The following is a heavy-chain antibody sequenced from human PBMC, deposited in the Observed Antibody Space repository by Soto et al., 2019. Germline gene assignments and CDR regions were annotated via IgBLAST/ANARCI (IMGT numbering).Heavy chain of an antibody. Sequence: ASVKVSCKVSGYTLTELSMHWVRQAPGKGLEWMGGFDPEDGETIYAQKFQGRVTMTEDTSTDTAYMELSSLRSEDTAVYYCATSKRFLEWLSNTYYFDYWGQGTLVTVSS. CDR3: ATSKRFLEWLSNTYYFDY. J-gene: IGHJ4*02. D-gene: IGHD3-3*01. CDR2: FDPEDGET. CDR1: GYTLTELS. V-gene: IGHV1-24*01.